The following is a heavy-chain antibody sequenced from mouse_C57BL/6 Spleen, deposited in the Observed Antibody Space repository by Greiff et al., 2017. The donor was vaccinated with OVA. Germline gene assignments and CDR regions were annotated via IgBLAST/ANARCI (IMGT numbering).Heavy chain of an antibody. CDR2: IYPGDGDT. D-gene: IGHD2-2*01. V-gene: IGHV1-82*01. Sequence: QVQLKESGPELVKPGASVKISCKASGYAFSSSWMNWVKQRPGKGLEWIGRIYPGDGDTNYNGKFKGKATLTADKSSSTAYMQLSSLTSEDSAVYCCARRLAGYYAMDYWGQGTSVTVSS. CDR3: ARRLAGYYAMDY. CDR1: GYAFSSSW. J-gene: IGHJ4*01.